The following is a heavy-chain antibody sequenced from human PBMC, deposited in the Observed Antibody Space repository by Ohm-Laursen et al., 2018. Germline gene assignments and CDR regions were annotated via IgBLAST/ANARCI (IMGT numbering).Heavy chain of an antibody. CDR3: ARRTYSSYFDP. V-gene: IGHV4-39*01. Sequence: SDTLSLTCTVSGGSITSGNFYWAWIRQPPGMGLEWIGNVYSTGSIFYSPSLQSRVTLSADVSKNQVSLEPTSVTAADSAVYYCARRTYSSYFDPWGQGTLVTVSS. D-gene: IGHD6-19*01. CDR1: GGSITSGNFY. J-gene: IGHJ5*02. CDR2: VYSTGSI.